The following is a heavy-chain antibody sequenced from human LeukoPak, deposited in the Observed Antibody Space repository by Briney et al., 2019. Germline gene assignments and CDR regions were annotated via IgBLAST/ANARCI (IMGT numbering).Heavy chain of an antibody. CDR3: ARQLHYDYVWGSYRYTGNFDY. V-gene: IGHV4-38-2*02. CDR1: GYSISSGYY. Sequence: PSETLSLTCTVSGYSISSGYYWGWIRQPPGKGLEWIGSIYHSGSTYYNPSLKSRVTISVDTSKNQFSLKLSSVTAADTAVYYCARQLHYDYVWGSYRYTGNFDYWGQGTLVTVSS. J-gene: IGHJ4*02. D-gene: IGHD3-16*02. CDR2: IYHSGST.